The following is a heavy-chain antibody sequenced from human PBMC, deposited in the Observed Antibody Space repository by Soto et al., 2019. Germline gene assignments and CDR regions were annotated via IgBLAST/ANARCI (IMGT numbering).Heavy chain of an antibody. D-gene: IGHD3-9*01. J-gene: IGHJ5*02. CDR3: ARADYDILTGYTIFPSRGFDP. Sequence: PGGSLRLSCAASGFTFSSYWMHWVRQAPGKGLVWVSRINSDGSSTSYADSVKGRFTISRDNAKNTLYLQMNSLRAEDTAVYYCARADYDILTGYTIFPSRGFDPWGQGTLVTVS. V-gene: IGHV3-74*01. CDR1: GFTFSSYW. CDR2: INSDGSST.